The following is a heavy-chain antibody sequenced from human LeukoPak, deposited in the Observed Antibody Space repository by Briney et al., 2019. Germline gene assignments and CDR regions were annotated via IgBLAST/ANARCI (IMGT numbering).Heavy chain of an antibody. CDR2: ISSSSSYI. Sequence: RGSLRLSCAASGFTFSSYSMNWVRQAPGKVLEWVSSISSSSSYIYYADSVKGRFTISRDNAKNSLYLQMNSLRAEDTAVYYCAKDHIAAAGIDAFDIWGQGTMVTVSS. CDR1: GFTFSSYS. CDR3: AKDHIAAAGIDAFDI. V-gene: IGHV3-21*04. D-gene: IGHD6-13*01. J-gene: IGHJ3*02.